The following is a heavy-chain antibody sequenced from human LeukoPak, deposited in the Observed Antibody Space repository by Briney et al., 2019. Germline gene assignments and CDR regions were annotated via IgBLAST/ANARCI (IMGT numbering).Heavy chain of an antibody. D-gene: IGHD6-13*01. Sequence: RASVKVSCKASGYTFISYGINWVRQAPGQGLEWMGWISAYNGNINYAQKLQGRVTMTTDTSTSTAYMELRSLRSDDTAVYYCARDIAAAGNDAFDIWGQGTMVTVSS. J-gene: IGHJ3*02. V-gene: IGHV1-18*01. CDR2: ISAYNGNI. CDR1: GYTFISYG. CDR3: ARDIAAAGNDAFDI.